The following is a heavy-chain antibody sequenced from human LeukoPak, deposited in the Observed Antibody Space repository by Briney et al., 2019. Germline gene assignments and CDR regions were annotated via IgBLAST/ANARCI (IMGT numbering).Heavy chain of an antibody. V-gene: IGHV4-4*07. CDR2: IYTSGST. CDR3: ARGETKLDAFDI. D-gene: IGHD5-24*01. J-gene: IGHJ3*02. CDR1: GGSISSYY. Sequence: SETLSLTCTVSGGSISSYYWSWIRQPAGKGLEWIGRIYTSGSTNYNPSLKSRVTMSVDTSRNQFSLKLSSVTAADTAVYYCARGETKLDAFDIWGQGTMVTVSS.